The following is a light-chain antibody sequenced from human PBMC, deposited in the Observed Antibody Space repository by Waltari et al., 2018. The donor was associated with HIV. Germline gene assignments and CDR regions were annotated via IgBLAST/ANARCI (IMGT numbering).Light chain of an antibody. CDR2: GHA. CDR3: QSDDSSLRGRV. J-gene: IGLJ3*02. Sequence: SVLTQPPSVSAAPGQTITISCTGSSSNIGASYDVHWYQHLPGTAPKPLIDGHATRPSGVPDRVSGSKAGPSASLAITGLQAEDEADYYCQSDDSSLRGRVFGGGTKLTVL. V-gene: IGLV1-40*01. CDR1: SSNIGASYD.